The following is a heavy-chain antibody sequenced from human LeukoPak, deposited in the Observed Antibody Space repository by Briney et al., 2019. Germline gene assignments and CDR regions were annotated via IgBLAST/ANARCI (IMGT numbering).Heavy chain of an antibody. Sequence: SETLSFTCTISGGSVSDYYWSWIRQSPGKGLEWIGYIYHTGSTSYSPSLKSRVTISADTSQNQFSLKLSSVTAADTAVYYCASRKLGNDYWGQGTLVTVSS. J-gene: IGHJ4*02. CDR1: GGSVSDYY. CDR2: IYHTGST. D-gene: IGHD7-27*01. V-gene: IGHV4-59*02. CDR3: ASRKLGNDY.